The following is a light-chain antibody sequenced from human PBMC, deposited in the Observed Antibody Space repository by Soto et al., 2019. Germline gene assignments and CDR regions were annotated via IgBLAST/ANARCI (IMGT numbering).Light chain of an antibody. CDR3: QQNGCSPNT. CDR1: QSVSSRL. Sequence: EIVLTQSPGTLSLSPGEGATLSCRASQSVSSRLLVWYQQKPGQPPRLLIYGASSRATGIPARCSGSGSVTYFTLTISRLEAEYFAGYYCQQNGCSPNTFGQGTKVEIK. J-gene: IGKJ1*01. V-gene: IGKV3-20*01. CDR2: GAS.